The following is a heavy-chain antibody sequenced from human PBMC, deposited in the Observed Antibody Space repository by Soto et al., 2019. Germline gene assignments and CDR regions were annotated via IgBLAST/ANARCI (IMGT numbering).Heavy chain of an antibody. V-gene: IGHV3-48*01. D-gene: IGHD2-21*01. CDR1: GFTFTSYS. J-gene: IGHJ3*02. CDR3: ARDDSFAFDI. CDR2: IRGTT. Sequence: EVQLVESGGSLVQPGGSLRLSCAASGFTFTSYSMNWVRQAPGKGLEWVSYIRGTTHYADSVKGRFTISRDNARSSLYLQVNSLRADDTAVYYCARDDSFAFDIWGQGTMVTVSS.